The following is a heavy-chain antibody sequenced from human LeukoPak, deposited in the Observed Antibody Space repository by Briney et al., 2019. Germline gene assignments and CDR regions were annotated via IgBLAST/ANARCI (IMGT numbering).Heavy chain of an antibody. CDR2: IYYSGST. Sequence: PSETLSLTYTVSGGSISSYYWSWVRQPPGKGLEWIGYIYYSGSTNYNPSLKSRVTISVGTSKNQFSLKLSSVTAADTAVYYCASYDSRGNFDYWGQGTLVTVSS. CDR1: GGSISSYY. J-gene: IGHJ4*02. D-gene: IGHD3-22*01. V-gene: IGHV4-59*01. CDR3: ASYDSRGNFDY.